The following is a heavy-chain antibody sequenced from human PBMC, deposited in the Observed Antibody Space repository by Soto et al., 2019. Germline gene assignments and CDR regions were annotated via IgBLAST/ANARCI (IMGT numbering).Heavy chain of an antibody. J-gene: IGHJ5*02. CDR1: GFTFDNYA. V-gene: IGHV3-23*01. CDR2: ISGSGFST. Sequence: GGSLRLSCAASGFTFDNYAMTWVRQAPGKGLDWVSTISGSGFSTSYADSVKGRFTISRDNSKNTLYLEMNSLRGEDTAIYYCAKYCTTNRCNPRHLDPWGQGTLVTVSS. CDR3: AKYCTTNRCNPRHLDP. D-gene: IGHD2-8*01.